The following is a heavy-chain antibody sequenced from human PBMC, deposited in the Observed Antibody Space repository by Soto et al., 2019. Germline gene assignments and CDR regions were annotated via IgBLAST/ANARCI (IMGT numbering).Heavy chain of an antibody. CDR3: AKDAKILDWLPTSYYFDF. CDR2: ISRSGNST. V-gene: IGHV3-23*01. J-gene: IGHJ4*02. CDR1: GLSFSSYA. Sequence: EVQVLEFGGGLAQPGRSLRLSCAVSGLSFSSYAMTWVRQSPGKGLEWVSSISRSGNSTYSADSVRGRFTISRDNSKNTLYLQMNSLRAEDTAVYYCAKDAKILDWLPTSYYFDFWGQGTLVTVSS. D-gene: IGHD3-9*01.